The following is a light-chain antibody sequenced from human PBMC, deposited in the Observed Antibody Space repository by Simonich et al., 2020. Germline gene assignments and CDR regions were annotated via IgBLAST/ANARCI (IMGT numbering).Light chain of an antibody. Sequence: DIVMTQSPDSLAVSLGERATINCKSSQSVLYSSNNKNYLAWYQQKPGQPPKLLIYWASTRESGVPDRLSGRGSGTEFTLPISSMQSEDFAVYYCQQYNNWPLTFGGGTKVEIK. CDR1: QSVLYSSNNKNY. J-gene: IGKJ4*01. V-gene: IGKV4-1*01. CDR2: WAS. CDR3: QQYNNWPLT.